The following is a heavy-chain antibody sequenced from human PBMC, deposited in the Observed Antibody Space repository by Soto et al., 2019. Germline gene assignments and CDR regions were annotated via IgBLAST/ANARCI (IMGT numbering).Heavy chain of an antibody. D-gene: IGHD6-19*01. CDR3: AKDSQFYYMDV. Sequence: EVQLVESGGALVQPGRSLRLSCAASGFKFNDYAMHWVRQAPGKGLEWVSGISWNGDTIGYADSVKGRFTISRDNAKNSLYLQMNSLRTEDTALYYCAKDSQFYYMDVWGQGTTVTVS. CDR2: ISWNGDTI. CDR1: GFKFNDYA. J-gene: IGHJ6*03. V-gene: IGHV3-9*01.